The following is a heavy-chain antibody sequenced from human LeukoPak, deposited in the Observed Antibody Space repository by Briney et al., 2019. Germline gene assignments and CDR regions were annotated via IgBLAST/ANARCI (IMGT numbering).Heavy chain of an antibody. CDR1: GFTFTNYW. Sequence: GGSLRLSCAASGFTFTNYWMSWVRQAPGKGLEWVASIKQDASDKYYVDSVKGRFTISRDNAKNSLFLQMISLRAEDSALYYCVIDPVDYWGQGILVTVSS. CDR3: VIDPVDY. J-gene: IGHJ4*02. V-gene: IGHV3-7*01. CDR2: IKQDASDK.